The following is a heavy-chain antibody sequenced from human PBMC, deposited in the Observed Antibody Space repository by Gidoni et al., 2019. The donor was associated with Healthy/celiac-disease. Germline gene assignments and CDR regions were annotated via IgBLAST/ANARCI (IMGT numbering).Heavy chain of an antibody. CDR2: ISAYNGNT. CDR1: VYTFPSYG. CDR3: ARDLSSSWYQGYWYFDL. V-gene: IGHV1-18*01. D-gene: IGHD6-13*01. J-gene: IGHJ2*01. Sequence: FHLLHSGAEVKKPGASVKFSSRASVYTFPSYGISGVRQPPGQGLEWMGWISAYNGNTNYAQKLQGRVTMTTDTSTSTAYMELRSLRSDDTAVYYCARDLSSSWYQGYWYFDLWGRGTLVTVSS.